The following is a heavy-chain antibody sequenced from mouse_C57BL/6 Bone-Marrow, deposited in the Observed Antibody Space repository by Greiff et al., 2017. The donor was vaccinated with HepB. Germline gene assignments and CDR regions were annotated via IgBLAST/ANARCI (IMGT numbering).Heavy chain of an antibody. J-gene: IGHJ2*01. Sequence: VQLVESGAELARPGASVKMSCKASGYTFTSYTMHWVKQRPGQGLEWIGYINPSSGYTKYNQKFKDKATLTADKSSSTAYMQLSSLTSEDSAVYYCARVGNYYGSSYDYFDYWGQGTTLTVS. CDR1: GYTFTSYT. V-gene: IGHV1-4*01. CDR3: ARVGNYYGSSYDYFDY. D-gene: IGHD1-1*01. CDR2: INPSSGYT.